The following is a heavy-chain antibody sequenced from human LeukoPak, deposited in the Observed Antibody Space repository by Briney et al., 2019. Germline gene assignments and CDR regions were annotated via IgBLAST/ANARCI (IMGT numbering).Heavy chain of an antibody. Sequence: ASVKVSCKASGYTFTGYYMHWVRQAPGQGLEWMGIINPSGGSTSYAQKFQGRVTMTRDMSTSTVYMELSSLRSEDTAVYYCARGGGGSYLRSGIDYWGQGTLVTVSS. V-gene: IGHV1-46*01. D-gene: IGHD1-26*01. CDR2: INPSGGST. CDR3: ARGGGGSYLRSGIDY. J-gene: IGHJ4*02. CDR1: GYTFTGYY.